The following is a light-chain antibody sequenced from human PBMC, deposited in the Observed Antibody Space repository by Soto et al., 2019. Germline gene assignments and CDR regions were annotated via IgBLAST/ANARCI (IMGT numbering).Light chain of an antibody. CDR1: SSNIGAGYD. J-gene: IGLJ1*01. Sequence: QSVLTQPPSVSGAPGQRVTISCTGSSSNIGAGYDVHWYQQLPATAPKLLIYGNNNRPSGVPDRFSGSKSGTSASLAITGLQAEDEADYYCQSYDSSLSGYVFGTGTNVTVL. CDR3: QSYDSSLSGYV. V-gene: IGLV1-40*01. CDR2: GNN.